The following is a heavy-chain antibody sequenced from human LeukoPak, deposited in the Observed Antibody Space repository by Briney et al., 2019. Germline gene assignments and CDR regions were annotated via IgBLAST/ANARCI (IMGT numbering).Heavy chain of an antibody. D-gene: IGHD6-19*01. CDR1: GFTFSSYG. Sequence: TGGSLRLSCAASGFTFSSYGMHWVRQAPGKGLEWVAFIRYDGSNKYYADSVKGRFTISRDNSKNTLYLQMNSLRAEDTAVYYCAKENGEAVAGTGFDYWGQGTLVTVSS. J-gene: IGHJ4*02. CDR3: AKENGEAVAGTGFDY. CDR2: IRYDGSNK. V-gene: IGHV3-30*02.